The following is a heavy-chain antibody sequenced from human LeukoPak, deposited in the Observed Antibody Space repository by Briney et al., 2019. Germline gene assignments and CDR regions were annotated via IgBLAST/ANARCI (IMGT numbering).Heavy chain of an antibody. Sequence: SETLSLTCNVSGGSISGYHWSWIRQPPGKGLEWLGYIYYSGSSNYNPSLKSRVAMSADTSKNQFSLKLSSVTAADTAVYYCARVPRSYYYYYYMDVWGKGTTVTVSS. CDR1: GGSISGYH. CDR2: IYYSGSS. J-gene: IGHJ6*03. CDR3: ARVPRSYYYYYYMDV. V-gene: IGHV4-59*01.